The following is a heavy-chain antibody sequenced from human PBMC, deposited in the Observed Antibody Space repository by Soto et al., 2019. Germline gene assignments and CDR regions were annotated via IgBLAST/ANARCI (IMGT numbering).Heavy chain of an antibody. CDR1: GFTFSSYG. J-gene: IGHJ6*02. CDR3: AREGRGELLLYYYYYGMDV. CDR2: IWYDGSNK. D-gene: IGHD3-10*01. V-gene: IGHV3-33*01. Sequence: GGSLRLSCAASGFTFSSYGMHWVRQAPGKGLEWVAVIWYDGSNKYYADSVKGRFTISRDNSKNTLYLQMNSLRAEDTAVYYCAREGRGELLLYYYYYGMDVWGQGTTVTVSS.